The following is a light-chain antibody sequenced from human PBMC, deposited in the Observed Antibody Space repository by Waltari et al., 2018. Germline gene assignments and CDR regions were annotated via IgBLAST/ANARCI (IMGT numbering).Light chain of an antibody. CDR2: SDT. J-gene: IGLJ1*01. Sequence: SYVVTQPPSVSVAPGETAPITRGGDNIGTLSLHWYQQKVGQAPVLVIFSDTDRPSGIPERFSGSNSGNTATLTISRVEAGDEASYYCHVWHPDVDPGVFGTGTEVTVL. CDR3: HVWHPDVDPGV. V-gene: IGLV3-21*04. CDR1: NIGTLS.